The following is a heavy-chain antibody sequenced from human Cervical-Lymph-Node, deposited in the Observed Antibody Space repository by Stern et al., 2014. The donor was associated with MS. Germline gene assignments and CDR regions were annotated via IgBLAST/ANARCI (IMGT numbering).Heavy chain of an antibody. CDR2: ILPILGLP. J-gene: IGHJ5*02. Sequence: QVQLVESGAEVKKPGSSGNVSCKASGGTFTSSYAITWMRHPPGQGLEWMGRILPILGLPNYAQKFQGRVTIPADTSTSTAYMELSSLRSEDTAVYYCARGVVTNRAAATLHNLFDPWGQGTLVTVSS. CDR3: ARGVVTNRAAATLHNLFDP. V-gene: IGHV1-69*09. D-gene: IGHD2-15*01. CDR1: GGTFTSSYA.